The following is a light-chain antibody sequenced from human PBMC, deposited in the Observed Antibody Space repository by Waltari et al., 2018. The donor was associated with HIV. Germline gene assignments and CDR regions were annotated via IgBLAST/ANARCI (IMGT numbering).Light chain of an antibody. CDR1: QNMNRY. Sequence: EIVLTQSPATLSLSPGERATLSCRASQNMNRYLAWYQQRPGQPPRLLRYDASKRAAGTPARFSGSGSGTDFTLTISSLEPEDFAVYYCQQRSVWPRTFGQGTKLEIK. CDR3: QQRSVWPRT. J-gene: IGKJ2*01. V-gene: IGKV3-11*01. CDR2: DAS.